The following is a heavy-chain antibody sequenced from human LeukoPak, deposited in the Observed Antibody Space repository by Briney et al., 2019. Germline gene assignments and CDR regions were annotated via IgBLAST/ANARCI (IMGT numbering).Heavy chain of an antibody. CDR1: GYTFTDYY. J-gene: IGHJ4*02. CDR3: ATDYGSGSYDY. D-gene: IGHD1-26*01. CDR2: VDPEDGET. Sequence: ASVKISCKVSGYTFTDYYMHWVHQAPGKGLEWMGLVDPEDGETIYAEKFQGRVTITADTSTDTAYMELSSLRSEDTAVYYCATDYGSGSYDYWGQGTLVTVSS. V-gene: IGHV1-69-2*01.